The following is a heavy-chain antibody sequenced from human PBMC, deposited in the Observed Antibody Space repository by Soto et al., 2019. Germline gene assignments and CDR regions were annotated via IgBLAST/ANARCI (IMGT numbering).Heavy chain of an antibody. CDR2: IKSKTDGGTT. V-gene: IGHV3-15*07. CDR3: ATEWEQWLVQEDYYGMDV. D-gene: IGHD6-19*01. Sequence: GGSLRLSCAASGFTFSNAWMNWVRQAPGKGLDWVGRIKSKTDGGTTDYAAPVKGRFTISRDDSKNTLYLQMNSLKTEDTAVYYCATEWEQWLVQEDYYGMDVWGKGTTVTVSS. CDR1: GFTFSNAW. J-gene: IGHJ6*04.